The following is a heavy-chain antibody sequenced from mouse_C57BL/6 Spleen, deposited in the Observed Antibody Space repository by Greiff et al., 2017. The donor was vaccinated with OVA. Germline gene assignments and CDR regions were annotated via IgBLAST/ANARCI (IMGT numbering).Heavy chain of an antibody. CDR1: GFTFSSYA. CDR3: TRERYYGSSLYYFDY. J-gene: IGHJ2*01. Sequence: EVHLVESGEGLVKPGGSLKLSCAASGFTFSSYAMSWVRQTPEKRLEWVAYISSGGDYIYYADTVKGRVTISRDNARNTLYLQMSSLKSEDTAMYYCTRERYYGSSLYYFDYWGQGTTLTVSS. CDR2: ISSGGDYI. V-gene: IGHV5-9-1*02. D-gene: IGHD1-1*01.